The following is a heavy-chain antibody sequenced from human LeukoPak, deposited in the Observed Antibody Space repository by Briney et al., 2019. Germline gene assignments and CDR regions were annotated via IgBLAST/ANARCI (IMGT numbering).Heavy chain of an antibody. CDR2: MYHTGTT. CDR3: ARPPVDGDYGAAFDR. CDR1: GGSMSSYY. Sequence: TSETLSLTCSVSGGSMSSYYWNWVRQPPGQGLEWIGSMYHTGTTYYNPSLRSRVTMSVDTSKNQFSLKLTSVTAADTAVYYCARPPVDGDYGAAFDRWGQGTLVTVPS. V-gene: IGHV4-59*04. J-gene: IGHJ4*02. D-gene: IGHD4-17*01.